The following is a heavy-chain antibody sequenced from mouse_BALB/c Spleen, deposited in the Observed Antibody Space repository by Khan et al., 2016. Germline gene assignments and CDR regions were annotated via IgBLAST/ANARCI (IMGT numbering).Heavy chain of an antibody. D-gene: IGHD6-1*01. CDR3: WILQ. Sequence: EVKLEESGGGLVQPGGSMKLSCVASGFTFSNYWMNWVRQSPEQGLEWVAEISLKSDDSVTHYAVSVKGWFTISRNDSKSSAYLQMNNLRAEDTCIYYCWILQWGQGTTLTVSS. CDR1: GFTFSNYW. CDR2: ISLKSDDSVT. J-gene: IGHJ2*01. V-gene: IGHV6-6*02.